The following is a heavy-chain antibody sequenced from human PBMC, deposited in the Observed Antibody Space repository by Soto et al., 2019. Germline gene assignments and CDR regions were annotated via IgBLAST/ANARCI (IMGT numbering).Heavy chain of an antibody. Sequence: EVQLVESGGGLIQPGGSLRLACVASGFTFSGDWMHWVRQVPGKGLVWVSGISWNSGSIGYADSVKGRFTISRDNAKNSLYLQMNSLRAEDTALYYCAKVYRGIDYWGQGTLVTVSS. V-gene: IGHV3-9*01. CDR2: ISWNSGSI. CDR3: AKVYRGIDY. CDR1: GFTFSGDW. D-gene: IGHD3-16*01. J-gene: IGHJ4*02.